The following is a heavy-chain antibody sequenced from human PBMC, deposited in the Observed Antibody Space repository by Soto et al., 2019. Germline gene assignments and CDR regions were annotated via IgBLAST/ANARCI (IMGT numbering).Heavy chain of an antibody. V-gene: IGHV1-24*01. D-gene: IGHD3-9*01. CDR1: GYTLTELS. CDR2: FDPEDGET. Sequence: ASVKVSCKVSGYTLTELSMHWVRQAPGKGLEWMGGFDPEDGETIYAQKFQGRVTMTEDTSTDTAYMELSSLRSEDTAVYYCATGVLRYFDWLGNPYYYYGMDVWGQGTTVTVSS. J-gene: IGHJ6*02. CDR3: ATGVLRYFDWLGNPYYYYGMDV.